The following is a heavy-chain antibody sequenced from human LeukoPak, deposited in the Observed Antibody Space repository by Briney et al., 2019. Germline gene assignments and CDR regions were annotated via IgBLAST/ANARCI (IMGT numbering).Heavy chain of an antibody. CDR1: GFTFSSHW. D-gene: IGHD3-22*01. CDR2: INQHGSEK. Sequence: GGSLRLSCAASGFTFSSHWMSWVRQAPGTGLELAANINQHGSEKYYVDSVKGRFTISRDNAKNLLYLQMNSLRAEDTAVYYCARAAISTYDSSGYYFDYWGQGTLVTVSS. J-gene: IGHJ4*02. CDR3: ARAAISTYDSSGYYFDY. V-gene: IGHV3-7*01.